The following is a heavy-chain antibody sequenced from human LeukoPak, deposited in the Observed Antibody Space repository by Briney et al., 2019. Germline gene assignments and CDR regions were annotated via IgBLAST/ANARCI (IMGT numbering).Heavy chain of an antibody. V-gene: IGHV4-30-4*08. D-gene: IGHD5-24*01. CDR3: ARETAKMATVD. CDR2: IYYSGST. CDR1: GGSISSGDYY. Sequence: KSSETLSLTCTVSGGSISSGDYYWSWIRQPPGKGLEWIGYIYYSGSTYYNPSLKSRVTISVDTSKNQFSLKLSSVTAADTAVYYCARETAKMATVDWGQGTLLTVSS. J-gene: IGHJ4*02.